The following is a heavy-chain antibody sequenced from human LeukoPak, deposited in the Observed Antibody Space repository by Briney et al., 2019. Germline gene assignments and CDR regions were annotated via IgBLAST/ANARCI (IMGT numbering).Heavy chain of an antibody. CDR2: IYYSGST. CDR3: ARSMPYFDWLSHAFDI. D-gene: IGHD3-9*01. J-gene: IGHJ3*02. Sequence: SETLSLTCTVSGGSTSSYYWSWIRQPPGKGLEWIGYIYYSGSTNYNPSLKSRVTISVDTSKNQFSLKLSSVTAADTAVYYCARSMPYFDWLSHAFDIWGQGTMVTVSS. CDR1: GGSTSSYY. V-gene: IGHV4-59*01.